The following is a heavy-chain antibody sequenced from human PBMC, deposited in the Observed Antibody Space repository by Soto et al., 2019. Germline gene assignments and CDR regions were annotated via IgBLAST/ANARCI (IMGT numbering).Heavy chain of an antibody. CDR1: GYRFTSSW. Sequence: PGESLRISCQGSGYRFTSSWIGWVRQMPGKGLEWMGIIYPGDSDTRYSPSFQGQVTISADKSISTAYLQWSSLKASDTAMYYCASIVGATGRAFDIWGQGTMVTVSS. CDR3: ASIVGATGRAFDI. J-gene: IGHJ3*02. CDR2: IYPGDSDT. D-gene: IGHD1-26*01. V-gene: IGHV5-51*01.